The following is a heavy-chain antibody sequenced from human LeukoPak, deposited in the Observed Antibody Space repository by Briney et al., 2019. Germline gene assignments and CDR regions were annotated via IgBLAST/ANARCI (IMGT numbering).Heavy chain of an antibody. D-gene: IGHD5-18*01. J-gene: IGHJ4*02. Sequence: GGSLRLSCAASGFTFSTCAMSWVRQAPGRGLEWVSAISGSSDTTYYADSVKGRFTISRDNSKNTLYLQMNSLRAEDTAVYYCANREGGYTYDPFDYWGQGTLVTVSS. CDR3: ANREGGYTYDPFDY. CDR2: ISGSSDTT. CDR1: GFTFSTCA. V-gene: IGHV3-23*01.